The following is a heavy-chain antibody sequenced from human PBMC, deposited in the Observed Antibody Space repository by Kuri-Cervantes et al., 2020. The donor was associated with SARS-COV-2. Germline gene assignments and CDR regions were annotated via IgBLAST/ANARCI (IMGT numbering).Heavy chain of an antibody. CDR3: ARAATYYDTNGYWY. V-gene: IGHV1-69*04. Sequence: KVSCKVSGGTLRSYAITWVRQAPGQGLEWMGRFIPMLDLTNYAPKFRDRVTISADKSTGTAYLELTSLRPDDTAVYYCARAATYYDTNGYWYWGQGTLVTVSS. CDR2: FIPMLDLT. CDR1: GGTLRSYA. J-gene: IGHJ4*02. D-gene: IGHD3-22*01.